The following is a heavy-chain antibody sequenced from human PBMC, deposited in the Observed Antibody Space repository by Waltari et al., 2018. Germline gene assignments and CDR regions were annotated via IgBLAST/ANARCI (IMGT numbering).Heavy chain of an antibody. CDR3: ARDDAVDGGYLDY. CDR1: GFAFATYG. J-gene: IGHJ4*02. V-gene: IGHV3-23*01. CDR2: IFGRGDKT. Sequence: EVQLLESGGALVQAGGALRLSGVGSGFAFATYGLTWVRQGPGKGLEWVSDIFGRGDKTYNADSVKGRFFVSRDTSKNTLYLQMSSLRAEDTALYYCARDDAVDGGYLDYWGQGTLVTVSS. D-gene: IGHD2-2*01.